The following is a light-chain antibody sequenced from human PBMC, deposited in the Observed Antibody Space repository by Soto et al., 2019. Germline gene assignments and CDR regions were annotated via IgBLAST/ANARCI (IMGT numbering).Light chain of an antibody. CDR3: LQDYTYPLT. Sequence: IQMTQSPSSLSTSVGDRVTITCRASQSISTFLNWYQQKPGKAPKLLISTASSLQSGVPSTFRGSGSGTDFTLTISSLKPEDFETYYCLQDYTYPLTFGGGTKVDIK. CDR2: TAS. J-gene: IGKJ4*01. CDR1: QSISTF. V-gene: IGKV1-6*01.